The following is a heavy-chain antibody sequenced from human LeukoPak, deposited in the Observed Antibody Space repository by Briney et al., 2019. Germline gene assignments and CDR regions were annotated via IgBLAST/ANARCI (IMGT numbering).Heavy chain of an antibody. CDR3: ARGKEQQLYAFDI. V-gene: IGHV3-33*01. Sequence: GGSLRLSCAASGFTFSSYGMHWVRQAPGKGLEWVAVIWFDGSNKYYADSVKGQFTISRDNSKNTLYLQMNSLSAEDTAVYYCARGKEQQLYAFDIWGQGTMVTVSS. J-gene: IGHJ3*02. D-gene: IGHD6-13*01. CDR1: GFTFSSYG. CDR2: IWFDGSNK.